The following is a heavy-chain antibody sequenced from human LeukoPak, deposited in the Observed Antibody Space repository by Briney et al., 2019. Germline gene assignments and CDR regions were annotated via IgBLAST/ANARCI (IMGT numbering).Heavy chain of an antibody. CDR3: ARGADYGDYTQFY. V-gene: IGHV7-4-1*02. CDR2: INTKTGNP. J-gene: IGHJ4*02. Sequence: ASVKVSCKASGYAFNTFALHWVRQAPGRGLEWMGWINTKTGNPSYARGFTGRFVVSLDTSVTTTYLQINSLKPEDTGFYFCARGADYGDYTQFYWGQGSLVSVSS. D-gene: IGHD4-17*01. CDR1: GYAFNTFA.